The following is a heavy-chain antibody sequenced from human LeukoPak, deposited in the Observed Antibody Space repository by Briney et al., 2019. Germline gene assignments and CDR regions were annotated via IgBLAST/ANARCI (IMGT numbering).Heavy chain of an antibody. CDR3: ARGPYDFWSGYYPVGYYFDY. D-gene: IGHD3-3*01. Sequence: TLSLTCTVSGGSISSGGYCWSWIRQHPGKGLEWIGYIYYSGSTYYNPSLKSRVTISVDTSKNQFSLKLSSVTVADTAVYYCARGPYDFWSGYYPVGYYFDYWGQGTLVTVSS. V-gene: IGHV4-31*03. CDR1: GGSISSGGYC. J-gene: IGHJ4*02. CDR2: IYYSGST.